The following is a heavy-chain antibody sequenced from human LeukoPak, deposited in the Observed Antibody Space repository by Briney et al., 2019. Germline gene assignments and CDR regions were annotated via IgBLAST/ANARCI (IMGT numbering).Heavy chain of an antibody. CDR2: INPNSGGT. J-gene: IGHJ5*02. V-gene: IGHV1-2*02. D-gene: IGHD3-10*01. Sequence: ASVKVSCKASGYTFTGYYMHWVRQAPGQGLEWMGWINPNSGGTNYAQKFQGRVTMTRDTSISTAYMELSSLRSDDTAVYYCARVVIGGSGSYYNRHWFDPWGQGTLVTVSS. CDR1: GYTFTGYY. CDR3: ARVVIGGSGSYYNRHWFDP.